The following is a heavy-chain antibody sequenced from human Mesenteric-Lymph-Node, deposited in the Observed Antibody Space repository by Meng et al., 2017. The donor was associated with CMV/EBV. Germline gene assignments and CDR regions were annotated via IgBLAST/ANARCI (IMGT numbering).Heavy chain of an antibody. Sequence: SEFTFINYAMTWGRQAPGKGLEWVSTISSGGVTPYYADSVKGRFTISRDNSKNMLYLQVSSLRAEDTAVYYCVTGGIGAYCGGDCLAWGQGTLVTVSS. CDR2: ISSGGVTP. J-gene: IGHJ5*02. CDR1: EFTFINYA. CDR3: VTGGIGAYCGGDCLA. V-gene: IGHV3-23*01. D-gene: IGHD2-21*02.